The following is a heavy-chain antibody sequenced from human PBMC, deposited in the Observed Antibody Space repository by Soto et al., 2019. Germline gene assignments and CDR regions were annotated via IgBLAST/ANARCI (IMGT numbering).Heavy chain of an antibody. V-gene: IGHV3-30*18. CDR1: GFIFSSYG. CDR2: ISYEGSHT. Sequence: QVQLVESGGGVVQPGRSLRLSCAASGFIFSSYGMHWVRQAPGKGLEWVAVISYEGSHTYYADSVKGRFTITRDNSKNTRYMQMNSLRPEYTDVYDCAKEFHCGGGSCSWSEGFDYWGQGTLLTVSS. CDR3: AKEFHCGGGSCSWSEGFDY. D-gene: IGHD2-15*01. J-gene: IGHJ4*02.